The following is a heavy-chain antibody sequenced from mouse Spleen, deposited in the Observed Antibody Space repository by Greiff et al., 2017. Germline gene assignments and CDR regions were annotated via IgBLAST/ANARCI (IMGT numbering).Heavy chain of an antibody. J-gene: IGHJ4*01. CDR2: ISSGGTYT. V-gene: IGHV5-6*01. Sequence: VQLKESGGDLVKPGGSLKLSCAASGFTFSSYGMSWVRQTPDKRLEWVATISSGGTYTYYPDSVKGRFTISIDNAKNTLFLQMSSLKSEYTAMYYCARETDYYGSSYDAMDYWGQGTSVTVSS. CDR3: ARETDYYGSSYDAMDY. CDR1: GFTFSSYG. D-gene: IGHD1-1*01.